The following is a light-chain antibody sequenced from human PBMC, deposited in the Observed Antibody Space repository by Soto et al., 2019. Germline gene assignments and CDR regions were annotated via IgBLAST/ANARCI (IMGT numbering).Light chain of an antibody. J-gene: IGKJ4*01. CDR1: LRISNY. Sequence: DIQMTQYPSSLSASVGGRVTITCRASLRISNYLAWYRQKPGKIPNLLIYAASTLQAGVPSRFSGSGSGTDFTLTISSLQPEDVAAYYCQKYNSAPLTFGGGTKVHIK. V-gene: IGKV1-27*01. CDR3: QKYNSAPLT. CDR2: AAS.